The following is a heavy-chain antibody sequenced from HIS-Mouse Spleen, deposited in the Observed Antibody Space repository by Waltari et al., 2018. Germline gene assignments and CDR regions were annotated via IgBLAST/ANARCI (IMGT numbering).Heavy chain of an antibody. D-gene: IGHD6-13*01. J-gene: IGHJ2*01. CDR1: GGSISSSSYY. CDR3: AREIPYSSSWYDWYFDL. CDR2: IDYSGGT. V-gene: IGHV4-39*07. Sequence: QLQLQESGPGLVKPSETLSLTCTVSGGSISSSSYYWGWIRQPPGKGLEWIGSIDYSGGTHYNPSLKSRVTISVDTSKNQFSLKLSSVTAADTAVYYCAREIPYSSSWYDWYFDLWGRGTLVTVSS.